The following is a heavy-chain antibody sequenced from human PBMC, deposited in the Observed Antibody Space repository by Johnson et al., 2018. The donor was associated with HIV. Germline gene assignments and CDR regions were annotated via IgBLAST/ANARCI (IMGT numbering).Heavy chain of an antibody. CDR1: GFTFSSYW. Sequence: VQLVESGGGLVQPGGSLRLSCAASGFTFSSYWMSWVRQAPGKGLEWVANIKQDGSEKYYVDSVKGRFTISRDNSKNTLYLQMTSLRAEDTAVYYCAKGEWGAGTDAFDIWGQGTMVTVSS. CDR3: AKGEWGAGTDAFDI. D-gene: IGHD3-16*01. V-gene: IGHV3-7*02. CDR2: IKQDGSEK. J-gene: IGHJ3*02.